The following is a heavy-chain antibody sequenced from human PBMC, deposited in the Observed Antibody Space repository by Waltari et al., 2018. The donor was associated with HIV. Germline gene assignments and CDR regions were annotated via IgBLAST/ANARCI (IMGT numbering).Heavy chain of an antibody. CDR3: ARDHNFSYDSSGYAVGWFDP. D-gene: IGHD3-22*01. J-gene: IGHJ5*02. CDR1: GYTFTSYY. Sequence: QVQLVQSGAEVKKPGASVKVSCKASGYTFTSYYMHWVRQAPGQGLEWMGIINPSGGSTSYAQKFQGIVTMTRDTSTSTVYMELSSLRSEDTAVYYCARDHNFSYDSSGYAVGWFDPWGQGTLVTVSS. V-gene: IGHV1-46*01. CDR2: INPSGGST.